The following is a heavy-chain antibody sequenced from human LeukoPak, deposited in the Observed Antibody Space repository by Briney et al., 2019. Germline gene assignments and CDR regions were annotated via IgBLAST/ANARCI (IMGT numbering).Heavy chain of an antibody. CDR1: GGSFSGYY. CDR3: ARGPPTVTRKKQQRTFLDYFQH. Sequence: SETLSLTCAVYGGSFSGYYWSWIRQPPGKGLEWMGEINHSGSTNYNPSLKSRVTISVDTSKNQFSLKLSSLTAADTAVYYCARGPPTVTRKKQQRTFLDYFQHWGQGTLVTVSS. D-gene: IGHD4-17*01. V-gene: IGHV4-34*01. CDR2: INHSGST. J-gene: IGHJ1*01.